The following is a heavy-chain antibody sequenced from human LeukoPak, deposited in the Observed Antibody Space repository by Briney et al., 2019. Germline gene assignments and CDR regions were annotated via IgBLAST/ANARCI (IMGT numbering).Heavy chain of an antibody. CDR3: ASSVVPAAPYYFDY. V-gene: IGHV1-8*01. CDR2: MNPNSGNT. Sequence: ASVKVSCKASGYTFTSYDINWVRQATGQGLEWMGWMNPNSGNTGYAQKFQGRVTMTRNTSISTAYMELSSLRSEDTAVYYCASSVVPAAPYYFDYWGQGTLVTVSS. D-gene: IGHD2-2*01. J-gene: IGHJ4*02. CDR1: GYTFTSYD.